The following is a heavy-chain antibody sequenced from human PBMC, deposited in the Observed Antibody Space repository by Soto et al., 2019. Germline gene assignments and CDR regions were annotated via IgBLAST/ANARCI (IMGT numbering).Heavy chain of an antibody. CDR2: ISYEGSYK. CDR1: GFTFTTYA. CDR3: AKALHYYDSSGSYYFDY. Sequence: LRLSCAASGFTFTTYAMHWVRQAPGKGLEWVALISYEGSYKYYADSVKGRFTISRDNSKNTLFLQMNSLRAEDTAVYYCAKALHYYDSSGSYYFDYWGQGTLVTVSS. J-gene: IGHJ4*02. V-gene: IGHV3-30*18. D-gene: IGHD3-22*01.